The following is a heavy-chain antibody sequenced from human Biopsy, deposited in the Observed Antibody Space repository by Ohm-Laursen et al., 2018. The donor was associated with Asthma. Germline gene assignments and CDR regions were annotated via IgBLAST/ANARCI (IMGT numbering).Heavy chain of an antibody. CDR1: GGTFSNFA. V-gene: IGHV1-69*13. Sequence: SVKVSCKAPGGTFSNFAISWVRQAPGQGLEWLGGIMTVLGTTNYAQKFQGRVTITADESTSTAYMEVTRLRSEDTAIYYCARCQVGYSSGWSLLLKKIYYSGMDVWGQGTAVTVSS. CDR2: IMTVLGTT. J-gene: IGHJ6*02. CDR3: ARCQVGYSSGWSLLLKKIYYSGMDV. D-gene: IGHD6-19*01.